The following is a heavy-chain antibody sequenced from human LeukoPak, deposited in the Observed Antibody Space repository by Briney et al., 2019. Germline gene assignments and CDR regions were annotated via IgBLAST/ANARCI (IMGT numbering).Heavy chain of an antibody. J-gene: IGHJ3*02. CDR3: ARDGYSSGWGAFDI. V-gene: IGHV4-61*02. Sequence: SETLSLTCTVSGGSISSGSYYWSWIRQPAGKGLEWIGRIYTSGSTNYNPSLKSRVTISVDTSKNQFSLKLSSVTAADTAVYYCARDGYSSGWGAFDIWGQGTMVTVSS. CDR1: GGSISSGSYY. CDR2: IYTSGST. D-gene: IGHD6-19*01.